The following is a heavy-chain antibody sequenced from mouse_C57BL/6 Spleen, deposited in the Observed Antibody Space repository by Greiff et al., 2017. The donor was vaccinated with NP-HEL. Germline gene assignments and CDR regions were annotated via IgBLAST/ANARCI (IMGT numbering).Heavy chain of an antibody. CDR3: ARDQGTRGFDY. CDR2: ISDGGSYT. J-gene: IGHJ2*01. CDR1: GFTFSSYA. Sequence: EVMLVESGGGLVKPGGSLKLSCAASGFTFSSYAMSWVRQTPEKRLEWVATISDGGSYTYYPDNVKGRFTISRDNAKNNLYLQMSHLKSEDTAMYYCARDQGTRGFDYWGQGTTLTVSS. D-gene: IGHD3-2*02. V-gene: IGHV5-4*01.